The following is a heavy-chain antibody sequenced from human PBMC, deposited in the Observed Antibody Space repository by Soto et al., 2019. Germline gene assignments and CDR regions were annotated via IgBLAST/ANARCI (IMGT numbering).Heavy chain of an antibody. D-gene: IGHD6-13*01. CDR3: ARGGSFIAAERFDY. CDR1: GGSISSYY. CDR2: IYYSGST. V-gene: IGHV4-59*01. J-gene: IGHJ4*02. Sequence: PSETLSLTCTVSGGSISSYYWSWIRQPPGKGLEWIGYIYYSGSTNYNPSLKSRVTISVDTSKNQFSLKLSSVTAADTAVYYCARGGSFIAAERFDYWGQGTLVTAPQ.